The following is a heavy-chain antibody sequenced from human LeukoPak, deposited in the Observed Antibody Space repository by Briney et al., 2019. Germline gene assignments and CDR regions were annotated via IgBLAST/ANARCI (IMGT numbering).Heavy chain of an antibody. CDR3: AREGRLAARVVDY. J-gene: IGHJ4*02. V-gene: IGHV1-69*06. CDR1: GGTFSSYA. CDR2: IIPIFGTA. Sequence: SVKVSCKASGGTFSSYAISWVRQAPGQGLEWMGGIIPIFGTANYAQKFQGRVTITADKSTSTAYMELRSLRSDDTAVYYCAREGRLAARVVDYWGQGTLVTVSS. D-gene: IGHD6-25*01.